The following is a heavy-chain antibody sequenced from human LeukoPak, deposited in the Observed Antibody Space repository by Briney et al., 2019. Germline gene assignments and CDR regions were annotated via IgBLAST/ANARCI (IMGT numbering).Heavy chain of an antibody. J-gene: IGHJ5*02. Sequence: PSETLSLTCTVSGGSVSSPNSYWSWIRQPPGKGLEWIRNVYYIGTTSYNSSLKSRVTISVDTSKNQFSLEVTSMTAADTAVYYCARNTSSSPWSDPWGQGTLVAVSS. CDR3: ARNTSSSPWSDP. CDR2: VYYIGTT. CDR1: GGSVSSPNSY. D-gene: IGHD6-6*01. V-gene: IGHV4-61*01.